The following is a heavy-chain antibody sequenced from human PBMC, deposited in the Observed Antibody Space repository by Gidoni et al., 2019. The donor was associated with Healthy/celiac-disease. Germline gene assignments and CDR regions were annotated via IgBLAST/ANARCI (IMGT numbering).Heavy chain of an antibody. J-gene: IGHJ6*02. CDR2: IKQDGSEK. CDR1: GFTFSSYR. V-gene: IGHV3-7*01. CDR3: ARGDCSSTSCPGRRYYYYYGMDV. D-gene: IGHD2-2*01. Sequence: EVQLVESGGGLIQPGGSLRLSCAASGFTFSSYRMSWVRQAPGKGLEWVANIKQDGSEKYYVDSVKGRFTISRDNAKNSLYLQMNSLRAEDTAVYYCARGDCSSTSCPGRRYYYYYGMDVWGQGTTVTVS.